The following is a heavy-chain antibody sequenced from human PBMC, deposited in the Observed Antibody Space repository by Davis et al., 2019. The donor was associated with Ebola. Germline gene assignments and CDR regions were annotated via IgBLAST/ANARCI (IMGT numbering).Heavy chain of an antibody. CDR3: ARGGRARAGNYFNY. J-gene: IGHJ4*02. V-gene: IGHV4-34*01. CDR2: INHSGST. Sequence: MPSETLSLTCAVYGASLSGYYWSWIRQSPGKGLEWIGEINHSGSTNYNPSLKSRVTISVDTSKNQFSLKLSSVTAADTAVYYCARGGRARAGNYFNYWGQGTLVTVSS. CDR1: GASLSGYY.